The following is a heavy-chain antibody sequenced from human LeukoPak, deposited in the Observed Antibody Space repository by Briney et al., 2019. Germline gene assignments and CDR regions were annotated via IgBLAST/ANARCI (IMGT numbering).Heavy chain of an antibody. Sequence: GRSLRLSCAASGFTFSSYAMHWVRQAPGKGLEWVAVISYDGSNKYYADSVKGRFTISRDNAKNSLYLQMNSLRAEDTAVYYCASTETISGYYSFDYWGQGTLVTVSS. CDR3: ASTETISGYYSFDY. CDR2: ISYDGSNK. J-gene: IGHJ4*02. V-gene: IGHV3-30-3*01. CDR1: GFTFSSYA. D-gene: IGHD3-22*01.